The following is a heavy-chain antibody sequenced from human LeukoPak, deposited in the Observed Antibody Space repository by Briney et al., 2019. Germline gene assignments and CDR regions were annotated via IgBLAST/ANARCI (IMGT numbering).Heavy chain of an antibody. CDR3: ARGSPYYDYVWGSYRPSDAFDI. Sequence: PSETLSLTCTVSGGSISSSSYWDWIRQSPGKGLEWIGEINHSGSTNYNPSLKSRVTISVDTSKNQFSLKLSSVTAADTAVYYCARGSPYYDYVWGSYRPSDAFDIWGQGTMVTVSS. J-gene: IGHJ3*02. D-gene: IGHD3-16*02. CDR1: GGSISSSSY. CDR2: INHSGST. V-gene: IGHV4-39*07.